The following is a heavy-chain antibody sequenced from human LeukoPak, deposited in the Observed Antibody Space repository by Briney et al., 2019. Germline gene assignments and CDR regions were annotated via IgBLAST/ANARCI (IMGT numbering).Heavy chain of an antibody. CDR2: IYYSGST. J-gene: IGHJ6*03. D-gene: IGHD3-22*01. Sequence: SETLSLTCTVSGDSLSSYYWSWIRQPPGKGLEWIGYIYYSGSTYYNPSLRSRVTISVDTSKNQFSLKLSSVTAADTAVYYCARSSEGRYYYDSSGFSYYYYYMDVWGKGTTVTISS. CDR3: ARSSEGRYYYDSSGFSYYYYYMDV. CDR1: GDSLSSYY. V-gene: IGHV4-59*01.